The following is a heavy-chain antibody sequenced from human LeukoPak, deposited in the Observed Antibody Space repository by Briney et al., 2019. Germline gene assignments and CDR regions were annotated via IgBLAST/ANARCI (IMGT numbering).Heavy chain of an antibody. V-gene: IGHV4-34*01. J-gene: IGHJ4*02. CDR3: ARGRWLQFRYFDY. Sequence: SETLSLTCAVYGGSFSGYYWGWIRQPPGKGLEWIGEINHSGSTNYNPSLKSRVTISVDTSKNQFSLKLSSVTAADTAVYYCARGRWLQFRYFDYWGQGTLVTVSS. D-gene: IGHD5-24*01. CDR1: GGSFSGYY. CDR2: INHSGST.